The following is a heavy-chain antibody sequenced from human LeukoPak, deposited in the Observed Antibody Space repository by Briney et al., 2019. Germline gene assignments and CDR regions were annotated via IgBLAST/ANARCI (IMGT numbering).Heavy chain of an antibody. D-gene: IGHD3-10*01. J-gene: IGHJ4*02. Sequence: SETLSLTCTVSGGSISSYYWSWIRQPPGKGLEWIGYIYYSGSTNYNPSLKSRVTISVDTSKNQFSLKLSSVTAADTAVYYCAREVIIGYYFDYWGQGTLVTVSS. CDR2: IYYSGST. CDR1: GGSISSYY. V-gene: IGHV4-59*01. CDR3: AREVIIGYYFDY.